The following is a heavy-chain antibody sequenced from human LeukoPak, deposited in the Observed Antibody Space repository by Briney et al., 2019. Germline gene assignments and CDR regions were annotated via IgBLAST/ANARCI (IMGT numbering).Heavy chain of an antibody. CDR2: ISGSGGST. V-gene: IGHV3-23*01. CDR1: GFTFSSYA. Sequence: GGSLRLSCAASGFTFSSYAMSWVRQAPGKGLEWVSAISGSGGSTYYADSVKGRFTISRDNSKNTLYLQMNSLRAEDTAVYYCAKDSNGVPAAMGPSDYWGQGTLVTVSS. J-gene: IGHJ4*02. D-gene: IGHD2-2*01. CDR3: AKDSNGVPAAMGPSDY.